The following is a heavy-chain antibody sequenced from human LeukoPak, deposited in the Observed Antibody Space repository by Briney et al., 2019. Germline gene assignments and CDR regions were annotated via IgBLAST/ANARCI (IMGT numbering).Heavy chain of an antibody. D-gene: IGHD5-18*01. V-gene: IGHV3-9*01. J-gene: IGHJ4*02. CDR2: ISWDSGSI. CDR3: ARRTSRGFNYGYDFDY. Sequence: GGSLRLSCAASGFTFDDYAMHWVRQAPGKGLEWVSGISWDSGSIGYADSVKGRFTISRDNAKNSLYLQMNSLRVEDTAVYYCARRTSRGFNYGYDFDYWGQGTLVTVSS. CDR1: GFTFDDYA.